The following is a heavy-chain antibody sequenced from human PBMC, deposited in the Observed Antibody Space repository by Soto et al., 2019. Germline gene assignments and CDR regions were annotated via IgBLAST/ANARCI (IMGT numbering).Heavy chain of an antibody. CDR1: GFSFPNAW. D-gene: IGHD2-8*01. CDR2: ITNKENGEAT. J-gene: IGHJ4*02. CDR3: TPGHFGSNEWSFDY. Sequence: EVQRLESGGGLVEPGGSLRLSCAASGFSFPNAWMTWVRQAPGKGLAWVGRITNKENGEATKYAAPVKGRFTISRDDSENKLYLQMDSLQTEDAAVYYCTPGHFGSNEWSFDYWGQGTLVTVSS. V-gene: IGHV3-15*06.